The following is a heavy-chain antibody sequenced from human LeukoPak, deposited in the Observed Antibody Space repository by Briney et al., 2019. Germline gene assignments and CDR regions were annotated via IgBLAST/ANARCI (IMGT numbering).Heavy chain of an antibody. Sequence: PGGSLRLSCAASGFSFRTYAMTWVRQAPGKGLEWVTCISGSGATTYNADPLKGRFTISRDNSKNTLYLQMNSLRAEDTAVYYCVKESTSSGYYYAPDYWGQGTLVTVS. J-gene: IGHJ4*02. CDR3: VKESTSSGYYYAPDY. D-gene: IGHD3-22*01. CDR2: ISGSGATT. V-gene: IGHV3-23*01. CDR1: GFSFRTYA.